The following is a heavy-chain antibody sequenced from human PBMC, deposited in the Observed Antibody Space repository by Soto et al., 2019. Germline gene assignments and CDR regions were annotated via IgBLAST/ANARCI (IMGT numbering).Heavy chain of an antibody. CDR2: ISQSAGGNT. V-gene: IGHV3-23*01. Sequence: PGGSLRLSCAASGFTFGSYGMMCVRQAPGKGLEWVSAISQSAGGNTYYADSVKGRFTISRDDSKNTLYLQMDSLRPEDTSQYCCARWNYHYSGPATQVTVST. D-gene: IGHD1-7*01. J-gene: IGHJ4*02. CDR3: ARWNYHY. CDR1: GFTFGSYG.